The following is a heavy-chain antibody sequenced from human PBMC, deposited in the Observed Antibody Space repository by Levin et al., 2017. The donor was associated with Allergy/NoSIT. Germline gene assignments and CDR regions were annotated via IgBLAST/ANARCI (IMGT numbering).Heavy chain of an antibody. CDR3: ARDDKGSGTTDY. J-gene: IGHJ4*02. Sequence: PSETLSLTCTVSGGSISSYYWSWIRQPPGKGLEWIGYIYYSGSTNYNPSLKSRVTISVDTSKNQFSLKLSSVTAADTAVYYCARDDKGSGTTDYWGQGTLVTVSS. D-gene: IGHD3-10*01. CDR1: GGSISSYY. CDR2: IYYSGST. V-gene: IGHV4-59*01.